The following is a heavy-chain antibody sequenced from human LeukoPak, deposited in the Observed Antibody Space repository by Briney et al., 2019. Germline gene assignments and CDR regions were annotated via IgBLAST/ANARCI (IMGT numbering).Heavy chain of an antibody. J-gene: IGHJ5*02. CDR1: GFSLSDHY. CDR2: IRNKANGYTT. CDR3: ARTITPEGSSPFDP. V-gene: IGHV3-72*01. D-gene: IGHD5-12*01. Sequence: PGGSLRLSCAASGFSLSDHYMDWVRQAPGKGLEWVGRIRNKANGYTTQNAASVKGRFTISRDDSKNSLYLQMNSLKTEDTAVYYCARTITPEGSSPFDPWGQGTLVTVSS.